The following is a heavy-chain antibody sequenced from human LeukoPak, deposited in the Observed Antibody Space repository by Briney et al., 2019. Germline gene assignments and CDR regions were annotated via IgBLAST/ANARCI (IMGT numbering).Heavy chain of an antibody. Sequence: ASVKVSCKASGYTFTGYYMHWVRQAPGQGLEWMGWINPNSGGTNYAQKFQGRVTTTRDTSISTAYMELSRLRSDDTAVHYCARDRVRCSSTSCYFYWFDPWGQGTLVTVSP. CDR3: ARDRVRCSSTSCYFYWFDP. D-gene: IGHD2-2*01. J-gene: IGHJ5*02. V-gene: IGHV1-2*02. CDR2: INPNSGGT. CDR1: GYTFTGYY.